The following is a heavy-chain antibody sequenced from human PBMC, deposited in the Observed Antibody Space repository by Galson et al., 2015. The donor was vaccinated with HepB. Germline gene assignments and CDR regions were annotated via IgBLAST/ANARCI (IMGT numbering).Heavy chain of an antibody. CDR3: ARDYAPSYNCSSTSCYGYYMDV. Sequence: SVKVSCKASGYTFTSYYMHWVRQAPGQGLEWMGIINPSGGSTSYAQKFQGRVTMTRDTSTSTVYMELSSLRSEDTAVYYCARDYAPSYNCSSTSCYGYYMDVWGKGTTVTVSS. J-gene: IGHJ6*03. CDR1: GYTFTSYY. D-gene: IGHD2-2*01. CDR2: INPSGGST. V-gene: IGHV1-46*01.